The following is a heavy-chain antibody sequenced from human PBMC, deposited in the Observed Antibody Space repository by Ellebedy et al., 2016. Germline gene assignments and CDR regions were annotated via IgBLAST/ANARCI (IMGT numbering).Heavy chain of an antibody. D-gene: IGHD5-18*01. J-gene: IGHJ5*02. CDR1: GFTFSSYW. CDR2: IKQDGSEK. CDR3: ARYPKWIQRTGGFDP. V-gene: IGHV3-7*03. Sequence: GGSLRLSXAVSGFTFSSYWMSWVRQAPGKGLEWVANIKQDGSEKYYVDSVKGRFTISRDNAKNSLYLQMNSLRAEDTAVYYCARYPKWIQRTGGFDPWGQGTLVTVSS.